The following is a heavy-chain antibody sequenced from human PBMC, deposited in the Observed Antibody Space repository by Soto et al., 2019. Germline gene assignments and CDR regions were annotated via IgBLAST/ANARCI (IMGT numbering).Heavy chain of an antibody. D-gene: IGHD3-22*01. J-gene: IGHJ4*02. CDR1: GYTFTSYY. V-gene: IGHV1-46*01. CDR3: ARDSLGNYDSSGYLPSPVDY. Sequence: QVQLVQSGAEVKKPGASVKVSCKASGYTFTSYYMHWVRQAPGQGLEWMGIINPSGGSTSYAQKFQGRVTMTRDTSTSTVYMELSSLRSEDTAVYYCARDSLGNYDSSGYLPSPVDYWGQGTLVTVSS. CDR2: INPSGGST.